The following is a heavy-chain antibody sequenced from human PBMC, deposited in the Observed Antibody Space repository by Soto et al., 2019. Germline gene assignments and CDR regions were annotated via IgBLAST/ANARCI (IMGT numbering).Heavy chain of an antibody. J-gene: IGHJ6*02. CDR2: ISYDGSNK. V-gene: IGHV3-30*18. CDR1: GFTFSSYG. Sequence: GGSLRLSCAASGFTFSSYGMHWVRQAPGKGLERVAVISYDGSNKYYADSVKGRFTISRDNSKNTLYLQMNSLRAEDTAVYYCAKGAHLTAYGMDVWGQGTTVTVSS. CDR3: AKGAHLTAYGMDV. D-gene: IGHD6-25*01.